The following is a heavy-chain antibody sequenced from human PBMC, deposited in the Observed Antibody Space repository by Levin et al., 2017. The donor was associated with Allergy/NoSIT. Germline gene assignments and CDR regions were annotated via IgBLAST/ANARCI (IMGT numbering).Heavy chain of an antibody. D-gene: IGHD1-26*01. J-gene: IGHJ4*02. V-gene: IGHV4-38-2*01. Sequence: SETLSLTCAVSGYSISSGYYWGWIRQPPGKGLEWIGSIYHSGSTYYNPSLKSRVTISVDTSKNQFSLKLSSVTAADTAVYYCASEGSGSDYGGFDFDYWGQGTLVTVSS. CDR1: GYSISSGYY. CDR2: IYHSGST. CDR3: ASEGSGSDYGGFDFDY.